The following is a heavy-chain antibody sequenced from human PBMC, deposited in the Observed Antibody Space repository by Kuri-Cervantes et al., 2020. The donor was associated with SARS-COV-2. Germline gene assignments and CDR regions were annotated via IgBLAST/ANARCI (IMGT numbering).Heavy chain of an antibody. D-gene: IGHD6-13*01. V-gene: IGHV3-30*09. CDR1: GFPFTGYS. J-gene: IGHJ4*02. CDR2: VSYDGSGK. Sequence: GGSLRLSCEASGFPFTGYSIHWVRQAPGKGLEWVAAVSYDGSGKYYTDSVKGRFAISRDNSQKTLYLQMNSLRADDTALYYCAKSGLYTSNWNLFDHWGQGTLVTVSS. CDR3: AKSGLYTSNWNLFDH.